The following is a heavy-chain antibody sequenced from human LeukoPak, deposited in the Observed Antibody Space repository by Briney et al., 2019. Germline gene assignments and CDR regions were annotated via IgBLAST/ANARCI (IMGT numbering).Heavy chain of an antibody. CDR1: GYRFTSYW. CDR3: ARHERAAAAPFDY. J-gene: IGHJ4*02. CDR2: IYPGDSDT. Sequence: GESLKISCKGSGYRFTSYWIGWVRQMPGKGLEWMGIIYPGDSDTRYSPSFQGQVTISADKSISTAYLQWSSLNASDTAMYYCARHERAAAAPFDYWGQGTLVTVSS. V-gene: IGHV5-51*01. D-gene: IGHD6-13*01.